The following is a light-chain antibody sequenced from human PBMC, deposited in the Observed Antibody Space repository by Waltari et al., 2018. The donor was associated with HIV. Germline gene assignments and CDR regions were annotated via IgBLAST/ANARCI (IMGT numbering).Light chain of an antibody. CDR3: QQYYSTPPRT. J-gene: IGKJ1*01. V-gene: IGKV4-1*01. Sequence: DIVMTQSPDSLAVSLGERATINCKSSQNVLYRSDNKNYLAWYQQKPEQPPKLLSSWASARESGVPDRFSGSGAGTDFTLTISSLQAEDVAVYYCQQYYSTPPRTFGQGTKVEIK. CDR2: WAS. CDR1: QNVLYRSDNKNY.